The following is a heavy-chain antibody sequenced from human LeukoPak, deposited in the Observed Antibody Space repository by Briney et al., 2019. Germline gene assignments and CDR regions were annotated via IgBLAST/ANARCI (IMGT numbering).Heavy chain of an antibody. V-gene: IGHV1-18*01. J-gene: IGHJ4*02. CDR1: GYTFTSYG. D-gene: IGHD2-2*01. CDR3: ARRCSSTSCFTEFDY. Sequence: ASVKVSCKASGYTFTSYGISWVRQAPEQGLEWMGWISAYNGNTNYAQKLQGRVTMTTDTSTSTAYMELRSLRSDDTAVYYCARRCSSTSCFTEFDYWGQGTLVTASS. CDR2: ISAYNGNT.